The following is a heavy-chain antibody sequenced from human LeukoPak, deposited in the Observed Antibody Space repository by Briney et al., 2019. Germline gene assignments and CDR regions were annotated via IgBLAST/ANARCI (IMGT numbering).Heavy chain of an antibody. V-gene: IGHV1-18*01. D-gene: IGHD3-3*01. CDR1: GYTFTSYG. Sequence: ASVKLSCKSSGYTFTSYGISLVRQAPGQGLEWMGWISAYNGNTNYAQKVQGRGTMTTDTSTSTAYMELRSLRSDDTVVYYCARDDFNYNRFDPWGQGTLVTVSS. CDR2: ISAYNGNT. J-gene: IGHJ5*02. CDR3: ARDDFNYNRFDP.